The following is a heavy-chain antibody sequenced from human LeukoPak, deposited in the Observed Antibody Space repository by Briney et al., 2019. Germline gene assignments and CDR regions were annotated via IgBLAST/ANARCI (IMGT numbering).Heavy chain of an antibody. D-gene: IGHD6-19*01. V-gene: IGHV1-2*04. CDR1: EYTFTGYY. Sequence: GASVKVSCKASEYTFTGYYMHWVRQAPGQGLEWMGWINPNSGGTNYAQKFQGWVTMTRDTSISTAYMELSRLRSDDTAVYYCARGVAVAARYYFDYWGQGTLVTVSS. CDR3: ARGVAVAARYYFDY. CDR2: INPNSGGT. J-gene: IGHJ4*02.